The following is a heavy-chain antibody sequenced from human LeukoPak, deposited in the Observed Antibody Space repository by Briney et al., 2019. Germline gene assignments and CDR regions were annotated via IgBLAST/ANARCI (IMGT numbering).Heavy chain of an antibody. CDR1: GFTFSSYA. D-gene: IGHD3-10*01. J-gene: IGHJ4*02. CDR2: ISYDGSNK. V-gene: IGHV3-30*04. Sequence: PGGSLRLSCAASGFTFSSYAMHWVRQAPGKGLEWVAVISYDGSNKYYADSVKGRFTISRDNSKNTLYLQMNSLRAEDTAVYYCASSGSYRWGQGTLVTVSS. CDR3: ASSGSYR.